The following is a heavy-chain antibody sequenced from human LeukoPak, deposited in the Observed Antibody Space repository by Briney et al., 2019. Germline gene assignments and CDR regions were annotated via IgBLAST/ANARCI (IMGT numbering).Heavy chain of an antibody. CDR3: ARSHSRGFYYMDV. Sequence: TSETLSLTCAVSGYSISSGYYWGWIRQPPGKGLEWIGSIYHSGSTYYNPSLKSRVTISVDTSKNQFSLKLSSVTAADTAVYYCARSHSRGFYYMDVWGKGTTVTVSS. J-gene: IGHJ6*03. CDR2: IYHSGST. CDR1: GYSISSGYY. D-gene: IGHD3-22*01. V-gene: IGHV4-38-2*01.